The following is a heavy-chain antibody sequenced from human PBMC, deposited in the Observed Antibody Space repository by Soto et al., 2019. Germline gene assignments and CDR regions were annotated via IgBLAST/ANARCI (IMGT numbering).Heavy chain of an antibody. D-gene: IGHD6-13*01. Sequence: SETLSLTCTVSGGSISSYYWTWIRQPPGKGLEWIGYIHYSGTTSFFPSYNPSLRSRVTISEDTSKNQFSLKLLSVTTADKAVYFCAAGEASSRNLAPYYLDFWGQGTLVTVSS. J-gene: IGHJ4*02. V-gene: IGHV4-59*01. CDR2: IHYSGTT. CDR1: GGSISSYY. CDR3: AAGEASSRNLAPYYLDF.